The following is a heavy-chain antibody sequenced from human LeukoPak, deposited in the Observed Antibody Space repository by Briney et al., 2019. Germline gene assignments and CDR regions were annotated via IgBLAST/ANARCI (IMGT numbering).Heavy chain of an antibody. CDR2: IRSKAYGGTT. Sequence: GGSLRLSCTASGFTFGDYAMSWFRQAPGKGLEWVGFIRSKAYGGTTEYAAYVKGRFTISRDDSKSIAYLQMNSLKTEDTAVYYCTRPRRDYYYYGMDVWGQGTTVTVSS. V-gene: IGHV3-49*03. J-gene: IGHJ6*02. CDR3: TRPRRDYYYYGMDV. CDR1: GFTFGDYA.